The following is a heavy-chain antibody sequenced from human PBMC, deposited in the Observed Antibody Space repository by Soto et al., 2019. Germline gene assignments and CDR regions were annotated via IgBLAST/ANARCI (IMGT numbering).Heavy chain of an antibody. CDR2: ISYGGGTT. CDR1: EFTFSNYA. D-gene: IGHD3-22*01. V-gene: IGHV3-23*01. Sequence: PGGSLRLSCAASEFTFSNYAMSWVRPAPGEGLEWVSAISYGGGTTYYADSVKGRFTISRDNSKNTLYLQMNSLRAEDTAVYYCAKNPGYYYDSTGYHFDYWGQGTLVTVSS. J-gene: IGHJ4*02. CDR3: AKNPGYYYDSTGYHFDY.